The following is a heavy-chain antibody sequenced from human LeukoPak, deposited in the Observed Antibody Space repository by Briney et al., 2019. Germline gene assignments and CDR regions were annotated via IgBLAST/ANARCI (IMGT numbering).Heavy chain of an antibody. D-gene: IGHD1-14*01. CDR2: IRYDGNNK. CDR3: VKDNPLDY. CDR1: GFTFSNYG. J-gene: IGHJ4*02. V-gene: IGHV3-30*02. Sequence: GESLRLSCGAYGFTFSNYGMLWVRQAPGKGLDWVAFIRYDGNNKLYADSVKGRFTISRDNSKNTLYLHINSLRAEDTAVYYCVKDNPLDYWGQGTLVTVSS.